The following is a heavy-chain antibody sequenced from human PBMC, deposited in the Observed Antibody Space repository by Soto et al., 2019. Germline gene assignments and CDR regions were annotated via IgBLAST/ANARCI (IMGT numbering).Heavy chain of an antibody. CDR1: GFTFNNYA. CDR2: ISGTGGST. Sequence: EVQLLESGGGVVQPGGSLRLSCAASGFTFNNYALNWVRQAPGKGLEWVSSISGTGGSTFYAGSAKGRFTISRDNSKNTLFLQMTSLRAEDTAVYYCGKGNSKWGTGDAFDIGGQGTMVTVSS. J-gene: IGHJ3*02. D-gene: IGHD7-27*01. V-gene: IGHV3-23*01. CDR3: GKGNSKWGTGDAFDI.